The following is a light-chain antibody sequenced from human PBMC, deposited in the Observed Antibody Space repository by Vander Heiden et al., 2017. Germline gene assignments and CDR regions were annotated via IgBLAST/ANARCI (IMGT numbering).Light chain of an antibody. CDR3: QQYYSTPQT. J-gene: IGKJ1*01. CDR1: QSVLYSSNNKNY. CDR2: WAS. V-gene: IGKV4-1*01. Sequence: DIVMTQSPDCLAVSLGERATINCKSSQSVLYSSNNKNYLAWYQQKPGQTPKLLLYWASTRESGVPDRFSGSGSGTDFTLTISSLQAEDVAVYYCQQYYSTPQTFGQGTKVEIK.